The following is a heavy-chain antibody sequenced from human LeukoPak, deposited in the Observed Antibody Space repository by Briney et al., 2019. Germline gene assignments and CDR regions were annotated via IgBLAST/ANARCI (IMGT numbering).Heavy chain of an antibody. CDR2: IYPGDSDT. J-gene: IGHJ4*02. CDR1: GYSFTSYW. Sequence: GEPLKISCKGSGYSFTSYWIGWVRPVPGKGLEGMGIIYPGDSDTRYSPSFQGQVTISADKSISTAYLQWSSLKASDTAMYYCARRDSSSWSEVVDYWGQGTLVTVSS. CDR3: ARRDSSSWSEVVDY. D-gene: IGHD6-13*01. V-gene: IGHV5-51*01.